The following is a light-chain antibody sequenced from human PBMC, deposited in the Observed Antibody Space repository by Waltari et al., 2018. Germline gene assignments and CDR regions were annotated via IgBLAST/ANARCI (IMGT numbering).Light chain of an antibody. CDR1: QGISNY. V-gene: IGKV1-27*01. CDR3: QKYTSAPAT. J-gene: IGKJ2*01. CDR2: DAS. Sequence: DIQMTQSPSSLSASVGDRVTITCRASQGISNYLAWYQQKPGKVPQLLIYDASTLQSGVPSLFSGGGSGTDFTLTISSLRPEDVATYYCQKYTSAPATFGQGTKLEIK.